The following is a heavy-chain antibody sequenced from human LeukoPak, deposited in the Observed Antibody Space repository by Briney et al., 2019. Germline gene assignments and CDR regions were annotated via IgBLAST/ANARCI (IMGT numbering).Heavy chain of an antibody. J-gene: IGHJ6*03. CDR2: IIPIYGTP. CDR3: ARGKLGSYYYPMDA. CDR1: GGTLSGYA. V-gene: IGHV1-69*05. Sequence: SVKVSCKASGGTLSGYAISWVRQAPGQGLEWMGGIIPIYGTPHSAQKFQGRVTITTDESTSTAFMDLSSLRSEDTAVYCCARGKLGSYYYPMDAWGKGTTVTVSS. D-gene: IGHD3-3*02.